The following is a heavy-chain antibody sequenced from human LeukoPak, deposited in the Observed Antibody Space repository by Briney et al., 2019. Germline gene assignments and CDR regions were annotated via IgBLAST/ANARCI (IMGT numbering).Heavy chain of an antibody. V-gene: IGHV1-2*04. D-gene: IGHD3-22*01. Sequence: ASVKVSCKASGYTFTGYYMHWVRQAPGQGLEWMGWINPNSGGTNYAQKFQGWVTMTRDTSISTAYMELSRLRSDDTAVYYCARRWRRGGYYPDDAFDIWGQGTMVTVSS. CDR3: ARRWRRGGYYPDDAFDI. CDR1: GYTFTGYY. CDR2: INPNSGGT. J-gene: IGHJ3*02.